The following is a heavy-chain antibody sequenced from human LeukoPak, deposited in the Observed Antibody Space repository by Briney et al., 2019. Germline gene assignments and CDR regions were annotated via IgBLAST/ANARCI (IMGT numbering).Heavy chain of an antibody. J-gene: IGHJ4*02. CDR1: GFTFSSYG. CDR3: AKDWGWGYYDSSGYYPFDY. CDR2: IRYDGSNK. D-gene: IGHD3-22*01. Sequence: GGSLRLSCAASGFTFSSYGMHWVRQAPGKGLEWVAFIRYDGSNKYYADSVKGRFTISRDNSKNTLYLQMNSLRAEDTAVYYCAKDWGWGYYDSSGYYPFDYWGQGTLVTVSS. V-gene: IGHV3-30*02.